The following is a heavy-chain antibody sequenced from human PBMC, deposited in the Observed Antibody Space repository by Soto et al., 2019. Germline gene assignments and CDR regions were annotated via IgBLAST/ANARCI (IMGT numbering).Heavy chain of an antibody. J-gene: IGHJ4*02. CDR1: GYTFTSYD. V-gene: IGHV1-8*01. CDR3: ARGYILTGYFPWDY. D-gene: IGHD3-9*01. CDR2: MNPNSGNT. Sequence: GASVKVSCKASGYTFTSYDINWVRQATGQGLEWMGWMNPNSGNTGYAQKFRGRVTMTRNTSISTAYMELSSLRSEDTAVYYCARGYILTGYFPWDYWGQGTLVTVSS.